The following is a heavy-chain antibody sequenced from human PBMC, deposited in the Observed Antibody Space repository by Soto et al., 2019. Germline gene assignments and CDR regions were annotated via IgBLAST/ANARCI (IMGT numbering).Heavy chain of an antibody. D-gene: IGHD5-12*01. J-gene: IGHJ6*02. CDR2: IIPIFGTA. CDR3: ARLWSGYAALREVADFVYGMDV. Sequence: SVKVSCKASGGTFSSYAISWVRQAPGQGLEWMGGIIPIFGTANYAQKFQGRVTITADESTSTAYTELSSLRSEDTAVYYCARLWSGYAALREVADFVYGMDVWGQGTTVTVSS. V-gene: IGHV1-69*13. CDR1: GGTFSSYA.